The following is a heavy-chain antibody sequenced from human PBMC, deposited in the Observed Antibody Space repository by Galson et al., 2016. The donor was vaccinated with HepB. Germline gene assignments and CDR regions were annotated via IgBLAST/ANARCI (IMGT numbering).Heavy chain of an antibody. Sequence: SVKVSCKASGYTFSGFYIHWVRQAPGQGLEWMGWINPNSGVTTYAQKSQGRVTMTRDTSISTVYMELSSLRSDDTAKYYCAREAKPYGDIDSWGQGTLVTVSS. CDR3: AREAKPYGDIDS. D-gene: IGHD4-17*01. J-gene: IGHJ4*02. CDR2: INPNSGVT. V-gene: IGHV1-2*02. CDR1: GYTFSGFY.